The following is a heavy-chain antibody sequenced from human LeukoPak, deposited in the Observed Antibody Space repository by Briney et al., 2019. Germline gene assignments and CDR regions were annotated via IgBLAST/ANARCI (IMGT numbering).Heavy chain of an antibody. CDR2: ISGSGGST. J-gene: IGHJ4*02. D-gene: IGHD3-22*01. CDR1: GFTFSSYG. V-gene: IGHV3-23*01. CDR3: AKDEDYDSSGVYNY. Sequence: PGGSLRLSCAASGFTFSSYGMSWVRQAPGKGLEWVSAISGSGGSTYYADSVKGRFTISRDNSKNTLYLQMNSLRAEDTAVYYCAKDEDYDSSGVYNYWGQGTLVTVSS.